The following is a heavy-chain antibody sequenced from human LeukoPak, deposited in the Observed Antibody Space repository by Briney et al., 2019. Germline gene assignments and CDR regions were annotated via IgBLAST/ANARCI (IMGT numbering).Heavy chain of an antibody. Sequence: SETLSLTCAVYGGSFSGYYWSCIRQPPGKGLEWIGEINHSGSTNYNPSLKSRVILLRDKSKNQVSLKLSFVTAADTAVYYCGSSDNYHLDFWGQGTLVTVSS. J-gene: IGHJ4*02. V-gene: IGHV4-34*01. CDR3: GSSDNYHLDF. D-gene: IGHD5-24*01. CDR1: GGSFSGYY. CDR2: INHSGST.